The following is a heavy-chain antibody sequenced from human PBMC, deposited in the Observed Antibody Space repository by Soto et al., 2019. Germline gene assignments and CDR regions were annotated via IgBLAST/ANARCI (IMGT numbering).Heavy chain of an antibody. CDR3: ARHKRPHIVSTPQRYYYYGMDV. J-gene: IGHJ6*02. V-gene: IGHV5-51*01. CDR2: IYPGDSDT. Sequence: GESLKISCKGSGYSFTSYWIGWVRQMPGKGLEWMGIIYPGDSDTRYSPSFQGQVTISADKSISTAYLQWSSLKASDTAMYYCARHKRPHIVSTPQRYYYYGMDVWGHGTTVTVSS. CDR1: GYSFTSYW. D-gene: IGHD5-12*01.